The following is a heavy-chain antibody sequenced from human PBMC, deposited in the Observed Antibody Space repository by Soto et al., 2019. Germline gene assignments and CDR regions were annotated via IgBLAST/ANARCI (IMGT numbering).Heavy chain of an antibody. Sequence: EGLLLLSCAASGFPFFPYTMPLVRPAPGKGPEWVSFILYDGSDKDYAKSVKGRFTISRDNSKSTLFLQMNSLRPEDTGVYYCARPRERYSGIDNWGQGTLVTVSS. D-gene: IGHD1-1*01. J-gene: IGHJ4*02. V-gene: IGHV3-30-3*01. CDR2: ILYDGSDK. CDR1: GFPFFPYT. CDR3: ARPRERYSGIDN.